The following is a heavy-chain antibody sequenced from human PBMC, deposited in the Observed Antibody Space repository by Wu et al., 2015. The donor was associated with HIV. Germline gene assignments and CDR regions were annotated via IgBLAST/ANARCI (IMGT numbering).Heavy chain of an antibody. CDR3: ARGGGIAVAGTDAFDI. V-gene: IGHV4-34*01. CDR1: GGSFSGYY. Sequence: QVQLQQWGAGLLKPSEALSLTCAVYGGSFSGYYWSWIRQPPGKGLEWIGEINHSGSTNYNPSLKSRVTISVDTSKNQFSLKLSSVTAADTAVYYCARGGGIAVAGTDAFDIWGQGTMVTVSS. D-gene: IGHD6-19*01. CDR2: INHSGST. J-gene: IGHJ3*02.